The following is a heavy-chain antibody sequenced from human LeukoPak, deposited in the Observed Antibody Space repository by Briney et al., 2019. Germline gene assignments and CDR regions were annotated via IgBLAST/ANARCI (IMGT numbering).Heavy chain of an antibody. D-gene: IGHD6-19*01. CDR3: ARTEDAAVAGYGMDV. CDR2: IYYSGST. J-gene: IGHJ6*02. CDR1: GGSISSYY. Sequence: PSETLSLTCTVSGGSISSYYWSWIRQPPGKGLEWIGYIYYSGSTNYNPSLKSRVTISVDTSKNQFSLKLSSVTAADTAVYYCARTEDAAVAGYGMDVWGQGTAVTVSS. V-gene: IGHV4-59*08.